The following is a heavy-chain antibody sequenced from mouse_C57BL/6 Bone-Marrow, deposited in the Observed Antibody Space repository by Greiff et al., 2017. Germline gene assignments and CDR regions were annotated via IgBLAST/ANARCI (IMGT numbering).Heavy chain of an antibody. D-gene: IGHD2-3*01. CDR2: ISSGGSYT. Sequence: DVKLVESGGDLVKPGGSLKLSCAASGFTFSSYGMSWVRQTPDKRLEWVATISSGGSYTYYPDSVKGRFTISRDNAKNTLYLQMSSLKSEDTAMYYCARHDGYYVGFAYWGQGTLVTVSA. V-gene: IGHV5-6*02. CDR3: ARHDGYYVGFAY. CDR1: GFTFSSYG. J-gene: IGHJ3*01.